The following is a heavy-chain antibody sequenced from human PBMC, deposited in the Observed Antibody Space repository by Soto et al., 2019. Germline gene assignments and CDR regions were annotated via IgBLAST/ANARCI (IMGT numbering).Heavy chain of an antibody. D-gene: IGHD3-10*01. J-gene: IGHJ4*02. CDR2: IYYSGST. CDR1: GGSISSGDYY. V-gene: IGHV4-30-4*01. CDR3: ARGHGSGSYDY. Sequence: QVQLQESGPGLVKPSQTLSLTCTVSGGSISSGDYYWSWIRQPPGKGLEWIGYIYYSGSTYYNPSLKRRVTLSVDPSKNQFPLKLTSVTAADTAVYYCARGHGSGSYDYWGQGTLVTVSS.